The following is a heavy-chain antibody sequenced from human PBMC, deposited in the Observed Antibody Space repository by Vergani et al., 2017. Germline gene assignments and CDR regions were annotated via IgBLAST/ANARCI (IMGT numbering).Heavy chain of an antibody. V-gene: IGHV1-8*01. CDR1: GYTFTSYD. D-gene: IGHD2-2*01. CDR2: MNPKSGNT. CDR3: ARDRYCSSTSCSHRFDP. J-gene: IGHJ5*02. Sequence: QVQLVQSGAEVKKPGASVKVSCKASGYTFTSYDINWVRQATGQGLEWMGWMNPKSGNTGYAQKFQGRVTMTRNTSISTAYMELSILRSEDTAVYYCARDRYCSSTSCSHRFDPWGQGTLVTVSS.